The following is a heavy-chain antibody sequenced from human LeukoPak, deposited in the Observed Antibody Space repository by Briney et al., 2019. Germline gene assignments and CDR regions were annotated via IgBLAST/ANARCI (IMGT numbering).Heavy chain of an antibody. CDR2: ILYDGSNK. Sequence: PGRSLRLSCAASGFTFSSYGMHWVRQAPGKGLEWVAVILYDGSNKYYADSVRGRFTISRDNSKNTLYLQMNSLRAEDTAVYYCAREDYDSSGYYPWGQGTLVTVSS. CDR3: AREDYDSSGYYP. V-gene: IGHV3-30*03. J-gene: IGHJ5*02. D-gene: IGHD3-22*01. CDR1: GFTFSSYG.